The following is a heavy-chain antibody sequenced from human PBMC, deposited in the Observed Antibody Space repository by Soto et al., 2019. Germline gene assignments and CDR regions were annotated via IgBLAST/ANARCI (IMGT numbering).Heavy chain of an antibody. J-gene: IGHJ4*02. D-gene: IGHD2-2*01. V-gene: IGHV3-48*02. Sequence: PGGSLRLSCAASEFTFSTYSMNWVRQAPGKGLEWISYISSTSTNIYYADSVRGRFTISRDNAKNSLYLQMNSLRDEDTAMYYCARDSCRNTSCAANYWGQGTLVTVS. CDR2: ISSTSTNI. CDR3: ARDSCRNTSCAANY. CDR1: EFTFSTYS.